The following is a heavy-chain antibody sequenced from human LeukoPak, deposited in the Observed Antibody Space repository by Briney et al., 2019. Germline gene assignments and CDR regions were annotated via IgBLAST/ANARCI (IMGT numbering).Heavy chain of an antibody. CDR2: ISASGSAT. V-gene: IGHV3-23*01. CDR3: AKGTLFGVVTSFDF. CDR1: GFTFSSYA. Sequence: GGSLRLSCAASGFTFSSYAMSWVRQAPGKGLEWVSLISASGSATYYADSVRGRFAISRDISKSTLFLQMSSLRTEDTAVYYCAKGTLFGVVTSFDFWGQGTLVTVSS. D-gene: IGHD3-3*01. J-gene: IGHJ4*02.